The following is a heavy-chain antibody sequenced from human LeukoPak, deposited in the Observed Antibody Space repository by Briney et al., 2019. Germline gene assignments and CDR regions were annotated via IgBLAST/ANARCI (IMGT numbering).Heavy chain of an antibody. J-gene: IGHJ4*02. V-gene: IGHV3-30*18. Sequence: GGSLRLSCAASGFTFSSYGMHWVRQAPGKGLEWAAVISYDGSNYYYADSVKGRFTISRDNSKNTVFLQMNGLRAEDTAVYYCAKDGYSSGWPVDYWGQGTLVSVSS. CDR2: ISYDGSNY. D-gene: IGHD6-19*01. CDR3: AKDGYSSGWPVDY. CDR1: GFTFSSYG.